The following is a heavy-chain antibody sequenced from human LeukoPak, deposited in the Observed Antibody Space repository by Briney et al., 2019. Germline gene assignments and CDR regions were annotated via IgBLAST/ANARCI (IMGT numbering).Heavy chain of an antibody. D-gene: IGHD2-21*02. Sequence: SQTLSLNCLVSGDSLSSDTSAWTWIRQPPGKGLEWIGSIYHTGRTFYNPSLTSRVTISVDKSNNHFSLKLNSVTAADTAVYYCARLNLAVTNFDFWGQGTLVTVSS. CDR1: GDSLSSDTSA. V-gene: IGHV4-30-2*01. CDR2: IYHTGRT. CDR3: ARLNLAVTNFDF. J-gene: IGHJ4*02.